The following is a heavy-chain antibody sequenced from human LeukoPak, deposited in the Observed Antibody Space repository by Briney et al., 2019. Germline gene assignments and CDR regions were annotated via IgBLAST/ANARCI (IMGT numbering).Heavy chain of an antibody. CDR1: GFTFSSYA. CDR2: ISYDGSNK. V-gene: IGHV3-30*04. Sequence: GGSLRLSCAASGFTFSSYAMHWVRQAPGKGLEWVAVISYDGSNKYYADSVKGRFTISRDNSKNTLYLQMNSLRAEDTAVYYCARDRWFGELLYSFDYWGQGTLDTVSS. J-gene: IGHJ4*02. D-gene: IGHD3-10*01. CDR3: ARDRWFGELLYSFDY.